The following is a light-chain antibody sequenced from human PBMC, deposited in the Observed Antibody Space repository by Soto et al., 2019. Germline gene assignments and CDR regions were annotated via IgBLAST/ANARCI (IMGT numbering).Light chain of an antibody. CDR2: EVT. CDR1: SDIGNYNL. Sequence: QPALTQPASVSGSPGQSVTISCSGSDIGNYNLVSWYQHLPGRAPKLLIFEVTMRPSGISDRFSGSKSASTAYLTISGLQAEDEGDYYCASYAGSRTYVFGSGTKVTVL. J-gene: IGLJ1*01. CDR3: ASYAGSRTYV. V-gene: IGLV2-23*02.